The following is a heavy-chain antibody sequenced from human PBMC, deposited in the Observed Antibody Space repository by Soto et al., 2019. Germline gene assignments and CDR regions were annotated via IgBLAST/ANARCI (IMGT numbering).Heavy chain of an antibody. Sequence: QVQLVESGGGVVQPGRSLRLSCAASGFTFGDFGMHWVRQAPGKGLEWVALISYEETNKYYADSVKGRFTISRDNSKNTLYLQMNSLRDEDTAVYYCAKVGGFCSGGSCYSGGFDPWCQGTLVTVSS. J-gene: IGHJ5*02. CDR1: GFTFGDFG. D-gene: IGHD2-15*01. CDR3: AKVGGFCSGGSCYSGGFDP. V-gene: IGHV3-30*18. CDR2: ISYEETNK.